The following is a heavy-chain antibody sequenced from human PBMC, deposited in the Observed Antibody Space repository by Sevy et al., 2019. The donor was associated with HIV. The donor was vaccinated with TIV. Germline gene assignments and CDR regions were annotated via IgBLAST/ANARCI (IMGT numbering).Heavy chain of an antibody. CDR1: GYTFTSYG. V-gene: IGHV1-18*01. J-gene: IGHJ4*02. D-gene: IGHD3-9*01. CDR2: ISVYNGNT. Sequence: ASVKVSRKASGYTFTSYGISWARQAPGQGLEWMGWISVYNGNTNYAQKLQARVTMTTDTSTSTAYMELRSLRSDDTAVYYCARAGYYSGFYDILTGLDYWGQGTLVTVSS. CDR3: ARAGYYSGFYDILTGLDY.